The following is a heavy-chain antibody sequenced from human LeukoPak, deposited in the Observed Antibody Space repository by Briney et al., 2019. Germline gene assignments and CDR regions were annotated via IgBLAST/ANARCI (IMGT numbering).Heavy chain of an antibody. CDR3: ARDNDWGGSGVDV. Sequence: RSQTRSLTCAISGDSVSSNSAAWNWIRQSPSRGLEWLGRTYYRSKWYNDYAGSVKGRITINPDTSKNQFSLQLNSVTPEDTAVYYCARDNDWGGSGVDVWGQGTTVTVSS. D-gene: IGHD7-27*01. J-gene: IGHJ6*02. CDR1: GDSVSSNSAA. CDR2: TYYRSKWYN. V-gene: IGHV6-1*01.